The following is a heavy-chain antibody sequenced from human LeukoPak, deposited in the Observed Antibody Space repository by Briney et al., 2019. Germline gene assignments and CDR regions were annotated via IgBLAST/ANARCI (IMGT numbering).Heavy chain of an antibody. D-gene: IGHD5-24*01. CDR3: ARSDGYNSADAFDI. Sequence: GSLRLSCAASGLTFSDYYMSWIRQPPGKGLEWIGEITHSGTTNYNPSLKSRVTISVDTSKNQFSLKLSSVTAADTAVYYCARSDGYNSADAFDIWGQGTMVTVSS. CDR1: GLTFSDYY. CDR2: ITHSGTT. V-gene: IGHV4-34*01. J-gene: IGHJ3*02.